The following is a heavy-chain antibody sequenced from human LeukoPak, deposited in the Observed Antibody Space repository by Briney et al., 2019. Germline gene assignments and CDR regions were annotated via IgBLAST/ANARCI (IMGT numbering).Heavy chain of an antibody. J-gene: IGHJ6*03. D-gene: IGHD6-6*01. V-gene: IGHV4-59*08. CDR3: ARVKWESSSLYYYYMDV. CDR1: GGSISSYY. Sequence: KPSETLSLTCTVSGGSISSYYWSWIRQPPGKGLEWIGYIYYSGSTKYDPSLESRVTISVDTSKNQFSLKLSSVTAADTAVYYCARVKWESSSLYYYYMDVWGKGTTVTVSS. CDR2: IYYSGST.